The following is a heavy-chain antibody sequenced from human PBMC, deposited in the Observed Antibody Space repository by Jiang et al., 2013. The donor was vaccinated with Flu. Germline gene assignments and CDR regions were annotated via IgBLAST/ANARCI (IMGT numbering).Heavy chain of an antibody. Sequence: TLSLTCSVSGGSINTGGYYWSWIRQHPVKGLEWIGYIHYTGGVLLQPVPPRVDLSYPSTPLRTSSPSRLSSVTAADTAVYYCARVELSDSFTPNFDLWGQGILVTVSS. CDR2: IHYTGGV. CDR3: ARVELSDSFTPNFDL. D-gene: IGHD2/OR15-2a*01. V-gene: IGHV4-31*03. J-gene: IGHJ4*02. CDR1: GGSINTGGYY.